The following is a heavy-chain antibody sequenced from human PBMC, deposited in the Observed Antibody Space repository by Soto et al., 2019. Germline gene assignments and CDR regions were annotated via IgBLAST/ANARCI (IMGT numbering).Heavy chain of an antibody. V-gene: IGHV3-9*01. J-gene: IGHJ4*02. Sequence: EVQLVESGGGLVQPGGSLRLSCAASGFTFDDYVMHWVRQAPGKGLERGSGISWGSGSIGYADSLKGRFTISRENAKNSLYLQMNSLRAEDTALYYCAKGHGSGNYYKSAFDYWGQGTLVTVSS. D-gene: IGHD3-10*01. CDR3: AKGHGSGNYYKSAFDY. CDR2: ISWGSGSI. CDR1: GFTFDDYV.